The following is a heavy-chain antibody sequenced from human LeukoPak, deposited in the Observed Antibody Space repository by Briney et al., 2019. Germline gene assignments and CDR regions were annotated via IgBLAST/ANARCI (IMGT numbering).Heavy chain of an antibody. CDR3: ARFGGSYDILTGYYNYFDY. CDR1: GFTFSSYG. V-gene: IGHV3-33*01. CDR2: IWYDGSNK. D-gene: IGHD3-9*01. J-gene: IGHJ4*02. Sequence: PGGSLRLSCAASGFTFSSYGMHWVRQAPGKGLEWVAVIWYDGSNKYYADSVKGRFTISRDNSKNTLYLQMNSLRAEDTAVYYCARFGGSYDILTGYYNYFDYWGQGTLVTVSS.